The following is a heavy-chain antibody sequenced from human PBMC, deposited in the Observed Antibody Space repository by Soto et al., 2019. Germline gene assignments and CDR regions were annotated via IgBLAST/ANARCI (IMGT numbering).Heavy chain of an antibody. D-gene: IGHD2-15*01. J-gene: IGHJ4*01. CDR1: GGPFSSYT. CDR3: ASGGRGGPSGK. V-gene: IGHV1-69*02. CDR2: IIPVLGLA. Sequence: QVQLVKSGAEVKKPGSSVKVSCRATGGPFSSYTFTWVRQASGQGLEWMGRIIPVLGLANYAQKFQDRVTITADNSPGTVYMQLRGLISEDTAVYYCASGGRGGPSGKWGQGSLVTVSS.